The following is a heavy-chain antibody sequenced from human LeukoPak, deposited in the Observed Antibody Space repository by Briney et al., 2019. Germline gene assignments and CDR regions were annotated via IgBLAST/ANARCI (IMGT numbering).Heavy chain of an antibody. CDR3: ARLHGDYAAGY. D-gene: IGHD4-17*01. Sequence: TTGASLQISCKGSGSSFTSYWIGWVRQLPGKGLEWMGIIYPGDSDTRYSPSFQGQVTISADKSISTAYLQWSSLKASDTAMYYCARLHGDYAAGYWGRGTLVTVSS. CDR1: GSSFTSYW. J-gene: IGHJ4*02. V-gene: IGHV5-51*01. CDR2: IYPGDSDT.